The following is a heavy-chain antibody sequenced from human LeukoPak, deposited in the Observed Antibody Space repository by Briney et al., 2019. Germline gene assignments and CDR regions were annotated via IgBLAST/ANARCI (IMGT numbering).Heavy chain of an antibody. D-gene: IGHD6-6*01. J-gene: IGHJ4*02. V-gene: IGHV4-38-2*02. CDR2: IYHSGST. Sequence: SETLSLTCAVSGYSISSGYYWGWIRQPPGKGLEWIGSIYHSGSTYYNPSLKSRVTISVDTSKDQFSLKLSSVTAADAAIYYCARERSSSSDYWGQGTLVTVSS. CDR1: GYSISSGYY. CDR3: ARERSSSSDY.